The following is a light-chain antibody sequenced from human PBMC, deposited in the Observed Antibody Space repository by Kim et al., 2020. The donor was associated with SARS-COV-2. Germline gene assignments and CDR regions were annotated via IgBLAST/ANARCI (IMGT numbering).Light chain of an antibody. V-gene: IGKV1-39*01. CDR3: QETYSAPPLT. CDR1: QSVLTY. Sequence: DIQMTQSPSSLSASVGDRVTITCRASQSVLTYLNWYQQKPGKAPKLLIYAASSLESGVPSRFSGSGSGTEFTLTITSLQPEDFATYYCQETYSAPPLTFGGGTKVGIK. CDR2: AAS. J-gene: IGKJ4*01.